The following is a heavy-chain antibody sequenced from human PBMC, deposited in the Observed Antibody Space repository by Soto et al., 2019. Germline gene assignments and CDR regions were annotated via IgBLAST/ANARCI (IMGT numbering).Heavy chain of an antibody. CDR3: ARGGSTHYYYGLNV. V-gene: IGHV4-4*07. Sequence: SETLSLTCTVSGGSISGFFWTWVRQPPGMPLEGLGHVAASGSTAYNPSLRSRLSLSLDVSKNRFSLELTSVTAADTATYFCARGGSTHYYYGLNVWGQGTTVTVSS. J-gene: IGHJ6*02. CDR2: VAASGST. CDR1: GGSISGFF.